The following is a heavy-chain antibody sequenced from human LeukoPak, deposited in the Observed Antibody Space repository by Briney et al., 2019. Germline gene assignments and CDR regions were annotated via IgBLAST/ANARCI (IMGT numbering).Heavy chain of an antibody. Sequence: QPGGSLRLSCAASGFTFSSYWMSWVRQAPEKGLEWVANINQGGSEKYYVDSVRGRLTISRDNAKNSLYLQMNSLRADDTAVYYCARDVTALDSWGQGTLVTVSS. CDR3: ARDVTALDS. J-gene: IGHJ4*02. CDR2: INQGGSEK. CDR1: GFTFSSYW. V-gene: IGHV3-7*01. D-gene: IGHD2-2*01.